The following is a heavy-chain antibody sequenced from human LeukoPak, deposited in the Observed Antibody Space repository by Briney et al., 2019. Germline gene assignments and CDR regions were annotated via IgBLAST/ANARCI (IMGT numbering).Heavy chain of an antibody. J-gene: IGHJ5*02. V-gene: IGHV4-34*01. Sequence: SETLSLTCAVYGGSFSGYYWSWIRQPPGKGLEWIGEINHSGSTNYNPSLKSRVTISVDTSKNQFSLKLSSVTAADTAVYYCARGQRTTIFGVVIRYNWFDPWGQGTLVTVTS. CDR3: ARGQRTTIFGVVIRYNWFDP. D-gene: IGHD3-3*01. CDR1: GGSFSGYY. CDR2: INHSGST.